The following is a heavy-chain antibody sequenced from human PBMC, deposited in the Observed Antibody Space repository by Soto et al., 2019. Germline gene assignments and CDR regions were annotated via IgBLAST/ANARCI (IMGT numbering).Heavy chain of an antibody. J-gene: IGHJ2*01. V-gene: IGHV1-46*01. D-gene: IGHD3-3*01. CDR1: GYTFTSYY. CDR2: INPSGGST. CDR3: ARVALMQYYDFWSGYSPNLPPPDL. Sequence: ASVKVSCKASGYTFTSYYMHWVRQAPGQGLEWMGIINPSGGSTSYAQKFQGRVTMTRDTSTSTVYMELSSLRSEDTAVYYCARVALMQYYDFWSGYSPNLPPPDLPGRGTLVTLPS.